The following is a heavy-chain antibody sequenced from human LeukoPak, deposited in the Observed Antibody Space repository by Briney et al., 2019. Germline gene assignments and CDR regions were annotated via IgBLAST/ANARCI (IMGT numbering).Heavy chain of an antibody. Sequence: SETLSLTCAVYGGSFGGYYWSWIRQPPGKGLEWIGEINHSGSTNYNPSLKSRVTISVDTSKNQFSLKLSSVTAADTAVYYCARHRRYCSSTSCYTSAPLDYYGMDVWGQGTTVTVSS. CDR1: GGSFGGYY. D-gene: IGHD2-2*02. CDR2: INHSGST. J-gene: IGHJ6*02. V-gene: IGHV4-34*01. CDR3: ARHRRYCSSTSCYTSAPLDYYGMDV.